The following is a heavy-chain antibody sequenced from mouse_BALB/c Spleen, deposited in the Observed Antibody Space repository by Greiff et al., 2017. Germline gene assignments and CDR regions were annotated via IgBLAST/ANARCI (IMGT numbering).Heavy chain of an antibody. CDR1: GYSITSDYA. CDR2: ISYSGST. Sequence: EVKLMESGPGLVKPSQSLSLTCTVTGYSITSDYAWNWIRQFPGNKLEWMGYISYSGSTSYNPSLKSRISITRDTSKNQFFLQLNSVTTEDTATYYCAREEGYDACFAYWGQGTLVTVSA. J-gene: IGHJ3*01. D-gene: IGHD2-2*01. V-gene: IGHV3-2*02. CDR3: AREEGYDACFAY.